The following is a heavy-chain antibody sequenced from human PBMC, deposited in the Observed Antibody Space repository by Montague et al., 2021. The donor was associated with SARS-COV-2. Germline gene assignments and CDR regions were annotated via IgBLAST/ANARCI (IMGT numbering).Heavy chain of an antibody. Sequence: SLRLSCAASGFTFSSYAMSWVRRAPGKGLEWVSANSGSGGSTYYADSVKGRFTISRDNSKNTLYLQMNSLRAEDTAVYYCAKDALLLWFGELSRFNERYYFDYWGQGTLVTVSS. J-gene: IGHJ4*02. D-gene: IGHD3-10*01. CDR3: AKDALLLWFGELSRFNERYYFDY. CDR2: NSGSGGST. V-gene: IGHV3-23*01. CDR1: GFTFSSYA.